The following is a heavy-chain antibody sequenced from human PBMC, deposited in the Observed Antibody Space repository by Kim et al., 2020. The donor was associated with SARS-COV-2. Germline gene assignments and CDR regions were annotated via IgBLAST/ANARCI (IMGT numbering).Heavy chain of an antibody. V-gene: IGHV3-48*03. D-gene: IGHD3-10*01. CDR1: GFTFSSYE. CDR2: ISSSGSTI. J-gene: IGHJ6*02. Sequence: GGSLRLSCAASGFTFSSYEMNWVRQAPGKGLEWVSYISSSGSTIYYADSVKGRFTISRDNAKNSLYLQMNSLRAEDTAVYYCAREGYYGSGTTWGRNYYYYYGMDVWGQGTTVTVSS. CDR3: AREGYYGSGTTWGRNYYYYYGMDV.